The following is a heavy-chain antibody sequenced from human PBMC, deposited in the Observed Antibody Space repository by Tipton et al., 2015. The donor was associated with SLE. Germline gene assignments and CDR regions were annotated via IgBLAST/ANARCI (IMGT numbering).Heavy chain of an antibody. CDR3: ARARSGVGSAFDI. V-gene: IGHV3-74*01. Sequence: SLRLSCAASGFTFNSYWMYWVRQAPGKGLVWVSRLNSDESSTGYADFVKGRFTISRDNDKNTAYLQMNNLRAEDTAVYYCARARSGVGSAFDIWGRGTKVTVSS. J-gene: IGHJ3*02. CDR2: LNSDESST. CDR1: GFTFNSYW. D-gene: IGHD6-19*01.